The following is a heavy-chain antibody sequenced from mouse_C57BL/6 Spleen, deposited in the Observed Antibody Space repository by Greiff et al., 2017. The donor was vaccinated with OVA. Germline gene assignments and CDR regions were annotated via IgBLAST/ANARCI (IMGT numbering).Heavy chain of an antibody. J-gene: IGHJ3*01. CDR3: AREAETSRAFAY. D-gene: IGHD3-3*01. CDR2: IDPSDSYT. V-gene: IGHV1-59*01. CDR1: GYTFTSYW. Sequence: QVQLQQPGAELVRPGTSVKLSCKASGYTFTSYWMHWVKQRPGQGLEWIGVIDPSDSYTNYNQKFKGKATLTVDTSSSTAYMQLSSLTSEDSAVYYCAREAETSRAFAYWGQGTLVTVSA.